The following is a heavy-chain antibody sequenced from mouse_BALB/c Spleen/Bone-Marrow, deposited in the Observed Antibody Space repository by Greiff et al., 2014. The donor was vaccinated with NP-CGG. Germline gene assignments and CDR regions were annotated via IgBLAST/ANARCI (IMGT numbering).Heavy chain of an antibody. V-gene: IGHV1-14*01. J-gene: IGHJ2*01. Sequence: QLVESGPELIKPGASVKMSCKASGYTFTAYVMHWVKQKPGQGLEWIGYINPYNDGTNYNEKFKGKATLTSDKSSSTAYMELSSLTSEDSAVYYCAREGWLLRFEYWGQGTTLTVSS. CDR1: GYTFTAYV. CDR3: AREGWLLRFEY. D-gene: IGHD2-3*01. CDR2: INPYNDGT.